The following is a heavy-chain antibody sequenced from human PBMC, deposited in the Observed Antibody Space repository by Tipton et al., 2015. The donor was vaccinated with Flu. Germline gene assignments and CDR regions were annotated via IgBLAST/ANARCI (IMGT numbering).Heavy chain of an antibody. J-gene: IGHJ5*02. CDR2: IFDNKST. Sequence: TLSLTCTVSGGSMTGGGNYWSWIRQSPGKGLEWIGYIFDNKSTYYNPSLKSRLTMSVDVSKNQFSMKLSSVTAADTAVYYCARRDYSNYVSDPKSWFDPWGQGTLVAVSS. V-gene: IGHV4-31*03. D-gene: IGHD4-11*01. CDR3: ARRDYSNYVSDPKSWFDP. CDR1: GGSMTGGGNY.